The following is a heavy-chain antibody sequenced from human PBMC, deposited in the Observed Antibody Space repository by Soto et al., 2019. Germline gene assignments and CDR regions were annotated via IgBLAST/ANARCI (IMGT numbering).Heavy chain of an antibody. V-gene: IGHV4-61*01. CDR3: ARGRRFFDWSHPLPTGRALHVFDY. CDR1: GGSVSSGSYY. D-gene: IGHD3-9*01. Sequence: PSETLSLTCTVSGGSVSSGSYYGSWIRQPPGKGLEWIGYIYYTGSTNYNPSLKSRVTISVDTSKNQFSLNLSSVTAADTAVYYCARGRRFFDWSHPLPTGRALHVFDYWGQGTLVTVSS. CDR2: IYYTGST. J-gene: IGHJ4*02.